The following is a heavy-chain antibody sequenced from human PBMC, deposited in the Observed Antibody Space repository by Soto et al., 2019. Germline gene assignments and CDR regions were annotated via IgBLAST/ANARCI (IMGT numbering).Heavy chain of an antibody. CDR1: GYTFTNYW. CDR3: ARHLRSRPFDY. J-gene: IGHJ4*02. Sequence: GESLKISCKDSGYTFTNYWIGWVRQMPGKGLEWMGIIYPGDSDTRYSPSFQGQVTMSVDKSISTAYLQWSSLKASDTAMYYCARHLRSRPFDYWGQGTLVTVSS. CDR2: IYPGDSDT. V-gene: IGHV5-51*01.